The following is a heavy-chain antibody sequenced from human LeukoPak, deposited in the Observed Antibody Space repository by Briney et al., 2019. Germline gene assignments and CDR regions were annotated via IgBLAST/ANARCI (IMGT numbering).Heavy chain of an antibody. V-gene: IGHV3-7*01. CDR3: ARERYCGGDCYSYSDY. J-gene: IGHJ4*02. CDR2: IKQDGSEK. CDR1: GFTFSSYW. D-gene: IGHD2-21*02. Sequence: PGGSLRLSCAASGFTFSSYWMSWVRQAPGKGLEWVANIKQDGSEKYYVDSVKGRFTISRDNAKNSLYLQMNSLRAEDTAVCYCARERYCGGDCYSYSDYWGQGTLVTVSS.